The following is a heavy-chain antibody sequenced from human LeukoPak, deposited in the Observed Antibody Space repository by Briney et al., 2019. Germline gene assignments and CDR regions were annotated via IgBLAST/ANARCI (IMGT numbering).Heavy chain of an antibody. D-gene: IGHD3-22*01. J-gene: IGHJ5*02. V-gene: IGHV4-34*01. CDR1: GGSFSGYY. CDR2: INHSGST. CDR3: ARAEYYYDSSGYWPWFDP. Sequence: SETLSLTCAVYGGSFSGYYWSWIRQPPGKGLEWIGEINHSGSTNYNPPLKSRVTISVDTSKNQFSLKLSSVTAADTAVYYCARAEYYYDSSGYWPWFDPWGQGTLVTVSS.